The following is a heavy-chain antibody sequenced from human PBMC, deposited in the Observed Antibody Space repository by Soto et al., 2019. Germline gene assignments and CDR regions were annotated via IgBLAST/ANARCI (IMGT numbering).Heavy chain of an antibody. CDR3: ARDTLSSWSPENWFDP. CDR2: ISSSSSYV. Sequence: GGSLRLSCAASGFTFSSYSMNWVRQAPGKGLEWVSSISSSSSYVYYADSVKGRFTISRDNAKNSLYLQMNSLRAEDTAVYYCARDTLSSWSPENWFDPWGQGTLVTVS. V-gene: IGHV3-21*01. CDR1: GFTFSSYS. J-gene: IGHJ5*02. D-gene: IGHD6-13*01.